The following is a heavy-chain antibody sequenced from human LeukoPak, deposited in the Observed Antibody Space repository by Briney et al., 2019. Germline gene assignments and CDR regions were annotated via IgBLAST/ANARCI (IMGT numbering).Heavy chain of an antibody. Sequence: PSETLSLTCTVSGGSISSYYWSWIRQPPGKGLEWIGSIYYSGSTYYNPSLKSRVTISVDTSKNQFSLKLSSVTAADTAVYYCAREGGYSYGYTYWGQGTLVTVSS. D-gene: IGHD5-18*01. V-gene: IGHV4-59*01. J-gene: IGHJ4*02. CDR1: GGSISSYY. CDR3: AREGGYSYGYTY. CDR2: IYYSGST.